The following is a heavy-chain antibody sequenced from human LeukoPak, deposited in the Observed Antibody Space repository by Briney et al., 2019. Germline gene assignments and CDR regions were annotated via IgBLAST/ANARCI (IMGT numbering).Heavy chain of an antibody. J-gene: IGHJ3*02. V-gene: IGHV3-20*04. CDR1: GFTFDDYG. Sequence: PGGSLRLSCAASGFTFDDYGMSWVRPAPGKGLEWVSGIYLNGGSTGYADSVKGRFTISRDNAKNSLYLQMNSLRAEDTALYYCARDYDSSGYSDAFDIWGQGTMVTVSS. CDR2: IYLNGGST. D-gene: IGHD3-22*01. CDR3: ARDYDSSGYSDAFDI.